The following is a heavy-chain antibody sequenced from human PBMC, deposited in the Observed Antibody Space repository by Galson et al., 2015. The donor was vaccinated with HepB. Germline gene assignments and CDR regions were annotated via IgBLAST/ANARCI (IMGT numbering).Heavy chain of an antibody. V-gene: IGHV1-8*01. CDR3: ARGAGSIDY. CDR2: MNPSSGNT. CDR1: GYTFTHDD. Sequence: SVKVSCKASGYTFTHDDINWVRQAAGQGLEWMGWMNPSSGNTGFAQKFQGRVTLTRDTSISTAYMELSNPTPEDTAVYYCARGAGSIDYWGQGTLVTISS. J-gene: IGHJ4*02. D-gene: IGHD1-14*01.